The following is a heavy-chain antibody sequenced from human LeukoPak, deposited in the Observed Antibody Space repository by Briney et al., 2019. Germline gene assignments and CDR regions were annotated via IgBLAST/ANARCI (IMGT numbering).Heavy chain of an antibody. CDR3: ARDHVYCSSTSCHDY. Sequence: GGSLRLSCAASGFTFSSYSMSWVRQAPGKGLEWVSVIYSDGSTYYADSVKGRFTISRDNSKNTLYLQMNSLRAEDTAVYYCARDHVYCSSTSCHDYWGQGTLVTVSS. CDR2: IYSDGST. V-gene: IGHV3-66*01. CDR1: GFTFSSYS. J-gene: IGHJ4*02. D-gene: IGHD2-2*01.